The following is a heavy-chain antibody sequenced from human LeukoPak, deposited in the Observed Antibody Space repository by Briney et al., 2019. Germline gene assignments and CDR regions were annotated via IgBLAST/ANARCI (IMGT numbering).Heavy chain of an antibody. V-gene: IGHV3-53*01. CDR2: IYSGGST. J-gene: IGHJ3*02. CDR1: GLTVSRNY. CDR3: ANSKGDGYDI. Sequence: GGSLRLSCAASGLTVSRNYMSWVRQAPGQGLEWVSIIYSGGSTIYGDSVKGRFTISRDNSKNTLYLQMNSLTAGDTAVYYCANSKGDGYDIWGQGTTVTVSS. D-gene: IGHD5-24*01.